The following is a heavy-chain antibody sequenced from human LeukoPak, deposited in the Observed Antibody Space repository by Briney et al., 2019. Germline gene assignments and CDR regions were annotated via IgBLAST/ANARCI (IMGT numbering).Heavy chain of an antibody. CDR1: GYTFTGYY. Sequence: ASVKVSCKASGYTFTGYYMHWVRQAPGQGLEWMGWISAYNGNTNYAQKLQGRVTMTTDTSTSTAYMELRSLRSDDTAVYYCARDFYYGDSVGTGRWFDPWGQGTLVTVSS. V-gene: IGHV1-18*04. D-gene: IGHD4-17*01. CDR2: ISAYNGNT. CDR3: ARDFYYGDSVGTGRWFDP. J-gene: IGHJ5*02.